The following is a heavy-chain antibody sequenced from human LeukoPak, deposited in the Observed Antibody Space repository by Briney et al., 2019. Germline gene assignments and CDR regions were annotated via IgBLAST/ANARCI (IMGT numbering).Heavy chain of an antibody. J-gene: IGHJ4*02. D-gene: IGHD3-3*01. CDR1: GFTFSSYA. CDR3: AKELPFSQWIFVDY. CDR2: ISGSGDRT. V-gene: IGHV3-23*01. Sequence: GRSLRLSCAASGFTFSSYAMSWVRQAPGKGLEWVSAISGSGDRTYYADSVKGRFTISRDNSKNTLYLQMSTLRAEDTAVYYCAKELPFSQWIFVDYWGQGTLVTVSS.